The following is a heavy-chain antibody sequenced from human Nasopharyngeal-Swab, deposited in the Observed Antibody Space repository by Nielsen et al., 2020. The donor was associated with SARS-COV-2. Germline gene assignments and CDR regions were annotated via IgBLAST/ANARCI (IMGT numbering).Heavy chain of an antibody. V-gene: IGHV3-30*18. CDR2: ISYDGVKK. Sequence: VRQAPGKGLEWVADISYDGVKKFYADSVKGRFTLSRDNSKNTLYLQMNSLRTEDTAVYYCAKDHQLIRNYYYYDMDVWGQGTTVTVSS. J-gene: IGHJ6*02. CDR3: AKDHQLIRNYYYYDMDV. D-gene: IGHD2-8*01.